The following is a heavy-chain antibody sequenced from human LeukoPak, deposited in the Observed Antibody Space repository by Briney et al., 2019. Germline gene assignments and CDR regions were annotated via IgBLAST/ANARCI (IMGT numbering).Heavy chain of an antibody. V-gene: IGHV3-23*01. CDR3: AKDQGGRYYDILAGYYPENFFDY. Sequence: GGSLRLSCSASGFTFSNYAMSWVRRAPGKGLEWVSTISGTGGSAKYADSVKGRFTFSRDNSKDTLYLQMNGLRAEDTAVYYCAKDQGGRYYDILAGYYPENFFDYWGQGTLVTVSS. CDR2: ISGTGGSA. J-gene: IGHJ4*02. D-gene: IGHD3-9*01. CDR1: GFTFSNYA.